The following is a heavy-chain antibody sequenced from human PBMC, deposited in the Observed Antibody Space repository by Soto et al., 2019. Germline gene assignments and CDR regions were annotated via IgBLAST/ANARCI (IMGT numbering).Heavy chain of an antibody. CDR3: ARGDSSSTRDYYYMDV. CDR2: INPNSGGT. V-gene: IGHV1-2*04. Sequence: GASVKVSCKASGYTFTGYYMHWVRQAPGQGLEWMGWINPNSGGTNYAQKFQGWVTMTRDTSISTAYMGLSRLRSDDTAVYYCARGDSSSTRDYYYMDVWGKGTTVTVSS. CDR1: GYTFTGYY. J-gene: IGHJ6*03. D-gene: IGHD6-6*01.